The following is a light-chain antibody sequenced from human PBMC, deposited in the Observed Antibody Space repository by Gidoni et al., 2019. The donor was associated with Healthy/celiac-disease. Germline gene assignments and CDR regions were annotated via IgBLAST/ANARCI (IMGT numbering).Light chain of an antibody. V-gene: IGKV1-12*01. Sequence: DIQMTQSPSSVSASVGDRVTITCRASQGISSWLAWHQQKPGKAPKLLIYAASSLQSGVPSRFSGSGSGTDFTLTISSLQPEDFATYYCQQANSCPLTFGGGTKVEIK. CDR3: QQANSCPLT. CDR2: AAS. J-gene: IGKJ4*01. CDR1: QGISSW.